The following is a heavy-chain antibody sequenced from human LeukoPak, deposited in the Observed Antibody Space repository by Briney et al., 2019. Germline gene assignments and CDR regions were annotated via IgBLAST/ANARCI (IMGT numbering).Heavy chain of an antibody. J-gene: IGHJ5*02. Sequence: SAKVSCKASGGTFSSYAISWVRQAPGQGLEWMGGIIPIFGTANYAQKFQGRVTITADESTSTAYMELSSLRSEDTAVYYCARVGPYSSSWYLLQGSGWFDPWGQGTLVTVSS. CDR1: GGTFSSYA. V-gene: IGHV1-69*01. CDR3: ARVGPYSSSWYLLQGSGWFDP. D-gene: IGHD6-13*01. CDR2: IIPIFGTA.